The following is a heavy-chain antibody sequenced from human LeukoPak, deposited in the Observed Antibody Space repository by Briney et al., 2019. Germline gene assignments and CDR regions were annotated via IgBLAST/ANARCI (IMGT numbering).Heavy chain of an antibody. J-gene: IGHJ6*02. CDR1: GYTFTSYG. D-gene: IGHD6-19*01. CDR2: ISAYNGNT. Sequence: ASVKVSCKASGYTFTSYGISWVRQAPGQGLEWMGWISAYNGNTNYAQKLQGRVTMTTDTSTSTAYMDLRSLRSDDTAVYYCARDHKVAVAEYGMDVWDQGTTVTVSS. V-gene: IGHV1-18*01. CDR3: ARDHKVAVAEYGMDV.